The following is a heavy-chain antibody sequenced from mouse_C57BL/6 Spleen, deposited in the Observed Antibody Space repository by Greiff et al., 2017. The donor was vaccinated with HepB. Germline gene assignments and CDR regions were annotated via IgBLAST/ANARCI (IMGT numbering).Heavy chain of an antibody. CDR1: GYAFSSYW. V-gene: IGHV1-80*01. D-gene: IGHD1-1*01. CDR2: IYPGDGDT. J-gene: IGHJ2*01. CDR3: ARAGYYGSSPYYFDY. Sequence: VKVVESGAELVKPGASVKISCKASGYAFSSYWMNWVKQRPGKGLEWIGQIYPGDGDTNYNGKFKGKATLTADKSSSTAYMQLSSLTSEDSAVYFCARAGYYGSSPYYFDYWGQGTTLTVSS.